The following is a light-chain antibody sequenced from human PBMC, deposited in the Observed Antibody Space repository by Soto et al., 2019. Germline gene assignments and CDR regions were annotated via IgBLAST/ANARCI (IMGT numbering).Light chain of an antibody. CDR3: TSYSSSSTFYV. CDR2: QVT. V-gene: IGLV2-14*01. J-gene: IGLJ1*01. CDR1: SSDIGGYYY. Sequence: QSALAQPGSVSGSPGQSITISCTGTSSDIGGYYYVSWYQHHPGKAPKLIIYQVTNRPSGVSHRFSGSKSGNTASLTISGLQAEDEADYYCTSYSSSSTFYVFGTGTKSPS.